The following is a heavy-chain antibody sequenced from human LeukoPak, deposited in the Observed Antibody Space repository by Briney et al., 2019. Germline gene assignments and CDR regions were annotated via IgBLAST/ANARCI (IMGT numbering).Heavy chain of an antibody. J-gene: IGHJ4*02. Sequence: GRSLRLSCTASGFTFDDYAMHWVRQAPGKGLEWVSGISWNSGSIGYADSVKGRFTISRDNAKKSLYLQMNSLRAEETALYYCANSSSYSSSWIFDYWGQGTLVTVSS. CDR3: ANSSSYSSSWIFDY. D-gene: IGHD6-13*01. CDR1: GFTFDDYA. V-gene: IGHV3-9*01. CDR2: ISWNSGSI.